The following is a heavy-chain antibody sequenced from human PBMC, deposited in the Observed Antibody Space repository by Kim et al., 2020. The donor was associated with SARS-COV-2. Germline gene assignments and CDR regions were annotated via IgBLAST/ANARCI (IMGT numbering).Heavy chain of an antibody. V-gene: IGHV1-46*01. CDR1: GYTFTSYY. Sequence: ASVKVSCKASGYTFTSYYMHWVRQAPGQGLEWMGIINPSGGSTSYAQKFQGRVTMTRDTSTSTVYMELSSLRSEDTAVYYCARDLRGRRSGDYGPVDYWGQGTLVTVSS. CDR3: ARDLRGRRSGDYGPVDY. D-gene: IGHD4-17*01. CDR2: INPSGGST. J-gene: IGHJ4*02.